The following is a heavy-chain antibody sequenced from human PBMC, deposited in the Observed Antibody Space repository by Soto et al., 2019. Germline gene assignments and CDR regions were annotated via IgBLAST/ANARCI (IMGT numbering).Heavy chain of an antibody. V-gene: IGHV3-23*01. CDR1: GFDFSSQV. J-gene: IGHJ5*02. D-gene: IGHD3-3*01. CDR3: VKDLPLWSGYSFSENH. CDR2: VSGSGGSK. Sequence: EVQLFESGGGLVQPGESLRLSCVGSGFDFSSQVMSWVRQAPGKGLEGVSSVSGSGGSKHSPDFLKGRFSSTRDNSKNTLYLEMNSLRVEDTAVYYCVKDLPLWSGYSFSENHWGQGTLVTVSS.